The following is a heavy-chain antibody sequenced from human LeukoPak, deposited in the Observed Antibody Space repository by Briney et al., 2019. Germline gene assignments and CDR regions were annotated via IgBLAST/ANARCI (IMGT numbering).Heavy chain of an antibody. CDR2: INRDGSTT. V-gene: IGHV3-74*03. D-gene: IGHD3-16*01. CDR1: GFTFSNYW. J-gene: IGHJ4*02. Sequence: GGSLRLSCAASGFTFSNYWVHWVRQAPGKGLVWVSRINRDGSTTKYADSVKGRFTVSRDNATNTLNLQMNSLRTENTAVSYSARYKKRGESSEIHYWGQGTLVTVSS. CDR3: ARYKKRGESSEIHY.